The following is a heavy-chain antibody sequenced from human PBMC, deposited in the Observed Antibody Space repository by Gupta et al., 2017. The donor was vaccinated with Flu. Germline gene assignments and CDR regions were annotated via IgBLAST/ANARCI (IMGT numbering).Heavy chain of an antibody. CDR1: GITLSGYD. V-gene: IGHV3-48*03. CDR3: ARGHWDN. CDR2: ISSSGST. Sequence: CAAAGITLSGYDMSWGRQAPGRGLEWISFISSSGSTYYGDPVRGRFTISRDNAKNSLYLQMSGLRDEDTAIYYCARGHWDNWGQGTLVTVSS. J-gene: IGHJ4*02.